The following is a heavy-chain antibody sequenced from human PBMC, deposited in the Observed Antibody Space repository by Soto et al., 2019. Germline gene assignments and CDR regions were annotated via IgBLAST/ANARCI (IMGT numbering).Heavy chain of an antibody. CDR2: IKQDGSEK. J-gene: IGHJ6*03. CDR3: ASRPYYDFWSGYYNYYYMDV. V-gene: IGHV3-7*01. D-gene: IGHD3-3*01. CDR1: GFTFSSYW. Sequence: GGSLRLSCAASGFTFSSYWMSWVRQAPGKGLERVANIKQDGSEKYYVDSVKGRFTISRDNAKNSLYLQMNSLRAEDTAVYYCASRPYYDFWSGYYNYYYMDVWGKGTTVTVSS.